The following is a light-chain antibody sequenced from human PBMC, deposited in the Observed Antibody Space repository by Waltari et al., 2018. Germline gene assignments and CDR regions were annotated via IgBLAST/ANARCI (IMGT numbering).Light chain of an antibody. CDR1: QGINTY. J-gene: IGKJ1*01. Sequence: DIQLTQSPSFLSASVGDRVTIPCRASQGINTYLAWYQQSPGKAPNPLTFGASTLESAVPSRFSGSRSGTEFALTSSILEPEDIATDYCQLLNSYPPGTFGQGTKVEIK. CDR3: QLLNSYPPGT. CDR2: GAS. V-gene: IGKV1-9*01.